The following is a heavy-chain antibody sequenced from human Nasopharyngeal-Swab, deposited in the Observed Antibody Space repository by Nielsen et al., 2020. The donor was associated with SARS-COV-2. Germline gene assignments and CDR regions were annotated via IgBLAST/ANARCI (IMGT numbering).Heavy chain of an antibody. CDR1: GFTVSSNY. D-gene: IGHD3-22*01. CDR2: IYSGGST. J-gene: IGHJ4*02. V-gene: IGHV3-53*04. Sequence: GESLKISCAASGFTVSSNYMSWVRQAPGKGLEWVSVIYSGGSTYYAGSVKGRFTISRHNSKNTLYLQMNSLRAEDTAVYYCARARIGDYYDSSGLDYWGQGTLVTVSS. CDR3: ARARIGDYYDSSGLDY.